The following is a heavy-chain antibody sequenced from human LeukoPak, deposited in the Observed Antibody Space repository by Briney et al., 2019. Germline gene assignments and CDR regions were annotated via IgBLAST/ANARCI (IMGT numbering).Heavy chain of an antibody. CDR3: ARHYYDSSGYYGFDY. D-gene: IGHD3-22*01. J-gene: IGHJ4*02. CDR1: GGSINNYY. V-gene: IGHV4-59*08. Sequence: SETLSLTCTVSGGSINNYYWSWIRQPPGKGLEYIGYIYYSGSTNYNPSLKSRVTISVDTSKNQFSLKLNSVTAADTAVYYCARHYYDSSGYYGFDYWGQGALVTVSS. CDR2: IYYSGST.